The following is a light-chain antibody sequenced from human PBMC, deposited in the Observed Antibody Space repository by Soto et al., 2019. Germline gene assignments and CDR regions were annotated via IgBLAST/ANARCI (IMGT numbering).Light chain of an antibody. V-gene: IGKV3-20*01. CDR3: QQKVT. Sequence: IVLTQSPGTLSLSPGERATLSCRASQSVSSSYLDWYQQKPGQAPRLLIYGASSRATGIPDRFSGSGSGTDFTLTISRLEPEDFAVYYCQQKVTFGQGTKLEIK. J-gene: IGKJ2*01. CDR1: QSVSSSY. CDR2: GAS.